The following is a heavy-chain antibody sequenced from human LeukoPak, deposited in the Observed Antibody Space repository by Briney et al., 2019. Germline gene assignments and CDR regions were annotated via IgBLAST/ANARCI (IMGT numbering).Heavy chain of an antibody. V-gene: IGHV1-2*02. D-gene: IGHD3-16*02. J-gene: IGHJ4*02. CDR3: ARGSGRLRLGELSHYFDY. CDR1: GYTFTGYY. Sequence: ASVTVSCTASGYTFTGYYMHWVRQAPGQGLEWMGWINPNSGGTNYAQKFQGRVTMTRDTSISTAYMELSRLRSDDTAVYYCARGSGRLRLGELSHYFDYWGQGTLVTVSS. CDR2: INPNSGGT.